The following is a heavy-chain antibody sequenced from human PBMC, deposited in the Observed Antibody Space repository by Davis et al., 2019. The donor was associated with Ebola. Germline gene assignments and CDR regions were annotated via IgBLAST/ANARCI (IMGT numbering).Heavy chain of an antibody. CDR1: GFTFSSYW. CDR2: INPDGSFT. CDR3: ARSSYQPDY. D-gene: IGHD2-2*01. V-gene: IGHV3-74*01. Sequence: GESLKISCAASGFTFSSYWMHWVRQAPGKGLVWVSRINPDGSFTGYADSVKGRFSISRDSTSNTLYLQMNGLRAEDTAVYYCARSSYQPDYWGQGTLVTVSS. J-gene: IGHJ4*02.